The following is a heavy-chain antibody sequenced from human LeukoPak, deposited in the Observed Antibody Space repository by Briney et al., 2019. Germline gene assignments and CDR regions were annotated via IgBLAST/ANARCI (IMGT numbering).Heavy chain of an antibody. Sequence: GGSLRLSCGASGLTLNNYWMHWVRQAPGMGLVWVSRINSDGSGTTYADSVKGRVTISRDNAKNTLYLQMSSVRAEDAAVYYCARGKDGVWAFDIWGQGTTVTVSS. J-gene: IGHJ3*02. CDR1: GLTLNNYW. CDR2: INSDGSGT. CDR3: ARGKDGVWAFDI. V-gene: IGHV3-74*01. D-gene: IGHD3-16*01.